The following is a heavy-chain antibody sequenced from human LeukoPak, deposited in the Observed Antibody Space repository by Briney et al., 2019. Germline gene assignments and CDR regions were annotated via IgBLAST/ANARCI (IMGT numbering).Heavy chain of an antibody. CDR2: IRTDGVTT. Sequence: PGGSLRLSCAASGFIFSHHGMNWVRQAPGKGLEWVSGIRTDGVTTYYADSMKGRFTISRDNAKNSLYLQMNSLRAEDTAVYYCARDLPRVRGVIYYYYMDVWGKGTTVTVSS. J-gene: IGHJ6*03. CDR3: ARDLPRVRGVIYYYYMDV. D-gene: IGHD3-10*01. CDR1: GFIFSHHG. V-gene: IGHV3-21*01.